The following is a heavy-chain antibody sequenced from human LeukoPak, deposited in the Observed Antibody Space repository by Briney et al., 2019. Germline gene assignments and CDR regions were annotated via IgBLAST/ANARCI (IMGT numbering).Heavy chain of an antibody. CDR3: ARGQYYYDSSGYYPVYFDY. D-gene: IGHD3-22*01. CDR1: GGTFSSYA. J-gene: IGHJ4*02. V-gene: IGHV1-46*01. CDR2: INPSGGST. Sequence: ASVKVSCKASGGTFSSYAISWVRQAPGQGLEWMGIINPSGGSTSYAQKFQGRLTMTRDTSTSTVYMELSSLRSEDTAVYYCARGQYYYDSSGYYPVYFDYWGQGTPVTVSS.